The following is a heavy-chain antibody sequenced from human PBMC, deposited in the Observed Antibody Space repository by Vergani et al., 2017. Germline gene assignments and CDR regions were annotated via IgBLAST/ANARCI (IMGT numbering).Heavy chain of an antibody. Sequence: QVQLVQSGAEVKKPGASVKVSCKASGYTFTDYFMHWVRQAPGQGLEWMGWINPNSGGTNYAQKFQGRVTMTRDTSISTAYMELSNLRSDDTAVYYCARGHLTMVLGHYYMDVWGKGTTVTVSS. J-gene: IGHJ6*03. V-gene: IGHV1-2*02. CDR2: INPNSGGT. CDR1: GYTFTDYF. D-gene: IGHD3-10*01. CDR3: ARGHLTMVLGHYYMDV.